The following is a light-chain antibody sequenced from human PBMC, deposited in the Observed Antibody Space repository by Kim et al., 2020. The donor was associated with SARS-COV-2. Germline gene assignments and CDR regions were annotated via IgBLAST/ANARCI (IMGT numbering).Light chain of an antibody. CDR2: EDN. V-gene: IGLV6-57*01. Sequence: KTVNISFTRRSGSIASHYVPWYQQRPGSSPTTVIYEDNQRPSGVPARFSCSIDSSSNSASLTISGLKTEDEADYYCQSYDSSNPWVFGGGTQLTVL. J-gene: IGLJ3*02. CDR1: SGSIASHY. CDR3: QSYDSSNPWV.